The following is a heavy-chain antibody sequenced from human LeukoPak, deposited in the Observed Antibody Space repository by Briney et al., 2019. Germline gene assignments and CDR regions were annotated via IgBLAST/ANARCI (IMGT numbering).Heavy chain of an antibody. CDR1: GDSVSSNSVT. CDR3: ARRLTQYDCFDP. J-gene: IGHJ5*02. Sequence: SQTLSLTCAISGDSVSSNSVTWNWIRQSPSRGLEWLGRTYYRSTWYNDYAVSVRGRITVNPDTSQNQFSLHLNSVTPEDTAVYYCARRLTQYDCFDPWGQGILVTVSS. D-gene: IGHD2-2*01. V-gene: IGHV6-1*01. CDR2: TYYRSTWYN.